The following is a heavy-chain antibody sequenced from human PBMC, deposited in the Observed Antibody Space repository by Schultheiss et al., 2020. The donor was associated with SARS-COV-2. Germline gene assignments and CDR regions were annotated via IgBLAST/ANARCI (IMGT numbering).Heavy chain of an antibody. CDR1: GGSISSYY. CDR3: AGLGGAADY. J-gene: IGHJ4*02. Sequence: SETLSLTCAVSGGSISSYYWSWIRQPPGKGLEWIGYIYYSGSTYYSPSLKSRVAVSVDTSKNQFSLNLTSVTAADTAVYYCAGLGGAADYWGQGALVTVSS. CDR2: IYYSGST. D-gene: IGHD3-3*01. V-gene: IGHV4-59*04.